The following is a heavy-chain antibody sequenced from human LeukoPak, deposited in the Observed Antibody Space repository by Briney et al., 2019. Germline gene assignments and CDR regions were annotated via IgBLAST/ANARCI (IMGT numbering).Heavy chain of an antibody. CDR3: ARRKSIRGYSYGRLGAPRVYYFDY. Sequence: SETLSLTCTVSGGSISSSSYYWGWIRQPPGKGLEWIGSIYYSGSTYYNPSLKSRVTISVDTSKNQFSLKLSSVTAADTAVYYCARRKSIRGYSYGRLGAPRVYYFDYWGQGTLVTVSS. CDR2: IYYSGST. V-gene: IGHV4-39*01. CDR1: GGSISSSSYY. J-gene: IGHJ4*02. D-gene: IGHD5-18*01.